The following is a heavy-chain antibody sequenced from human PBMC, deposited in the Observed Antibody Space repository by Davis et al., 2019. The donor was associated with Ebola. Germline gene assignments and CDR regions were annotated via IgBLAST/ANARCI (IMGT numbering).Heavy chain of an antibody. V-gene: IGHV3-7*03. CDR3: AKEDWWRFDP. J-gene: IGHJ5*02. Sequence: GESLKISCEASGFTFSDYWMGWVRQTPGKGLEWVANIKQDGSENYYVDSVRGRFTVSRDNAKNSLYLEMNSLRAEDTAMYYCAKEDWWRFDPWGQGTLVTVSS. D-gene: IGHD2-8*02. CDR1: GFTFSDYW. CDR2: IKQDGSEN.